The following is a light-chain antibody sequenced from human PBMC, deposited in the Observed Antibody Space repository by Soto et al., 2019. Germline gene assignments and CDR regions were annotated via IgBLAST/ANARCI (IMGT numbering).Light chain of an antibody. V-gene: IGKV1-39*01. CDR3: QQSYSTLT. CDR2: AAS. J-gene: IGKJ3*01. Sequence: DIQMTQSPSSLSASVGDRVTITCLASQSISSYLSWYQQKPGKAPKLLIYAASSLQSGVPSRFSGSGSGTDFTLTISSLQPEDFATYYCQQSYSTLTFGPGTKVDIK. CDR1: QSISSY.